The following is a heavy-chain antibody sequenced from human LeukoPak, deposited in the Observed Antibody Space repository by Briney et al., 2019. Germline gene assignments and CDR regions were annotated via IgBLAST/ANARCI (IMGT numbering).Heavy chain of an antibody. D-gene: IGHD1-26*01. V-gene: IGHV3-21*01. CDR1: GFTFSSYA. Sequence: GGSLRLSCAASGFTFSSYAMSWVRQAPGKGLEWVSSISSSSSYIYYADSVKGRFTISRDNAKNSLYLQMNSLRAEDTAVYYCARIEGSYYFDYWGQGTLVTVSS. CDR2: ISSSSSYI. CDR3: ARIEGSYYFDY. J-gene: IGHJ4*02.